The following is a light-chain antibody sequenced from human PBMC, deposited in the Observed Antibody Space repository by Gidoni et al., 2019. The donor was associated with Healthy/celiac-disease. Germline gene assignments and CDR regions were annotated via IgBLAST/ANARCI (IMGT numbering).Light chain of an antibody. CDR3: QQRSTWPLT. Sequence: EIVLTQSPATLSLSPGERATLSCRASQSVSSYLAWYQQKPGQAPRLLIYDASNRATGIPARFSGSGSGTDVTLTISSLEPEDFAVYYCQQRSTWPLTFXGXTKVEIK. CDR2: DAS. V-gene: IGKV3-11*01. J-gene: IGKJ4*01. CDR1: QSVSSY.